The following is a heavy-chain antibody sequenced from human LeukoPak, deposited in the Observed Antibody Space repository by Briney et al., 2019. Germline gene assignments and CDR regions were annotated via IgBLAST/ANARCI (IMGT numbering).Heavy chain of an antibody. Sequence: GGSLRLSCAASGFTFSSYAMHWVRQAPGKGLEWVAVISYDGSNKYYADSVKDRFTISRDNSKNTLYLQMNSLRAEDTAVYYCARVASVVVVAATPYYFDYWGQGTLVTVSS. D-gene: IGHD2-15*01. CDR3: ARVASVVVVAATPYYFDY. J-gene: IGHJ4*02. V-gene: IGHV3-30*04. CDR1: GFTFSSYA. CDR2: ISYDGSNK.